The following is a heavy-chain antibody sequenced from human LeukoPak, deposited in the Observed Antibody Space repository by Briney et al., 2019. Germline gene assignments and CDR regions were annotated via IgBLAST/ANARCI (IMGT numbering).Heavy chain of an antibody. Sequence: GGSLRLSCAASGFTFDDYAMHWVRQAPGKGLEWVSGISWNSGSIGYADSVKGRFTISRDNAKNSLYLQMNSLRAEDTALYYCAKDSSYYDSSAQFDYWGQGTLVTVSS. J-gene: IGHJ4*01. D-gene: IGHD3-22*01. V-gene: IGHV3-9*01. CDR2: ISWNSGSI. CDR1: GFTFDDYA. CDR3: AKDSSYYDSSAQFDY.